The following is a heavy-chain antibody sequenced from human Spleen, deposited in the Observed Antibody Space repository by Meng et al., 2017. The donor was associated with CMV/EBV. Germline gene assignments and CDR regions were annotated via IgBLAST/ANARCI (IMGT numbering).Heavy chain of an antibody. J-gene: IGHJ4*02. V-gene: IGHV3-7*01. Sequence: GESLKISCAASGFIFGNYWMSWVRQAPGKGLEWVANIKQDGSAKDYVDSVKGRFTISRDDAKNSMDLQMNSLRAEDTAVYYCANSGLAGGARWGQGTLVTVSS. CDR3: ANSGLAGGAR. D-gene: IGHD2-21*01. CDR2: IKQDGSAK. CDR1: GFIFGNYW.